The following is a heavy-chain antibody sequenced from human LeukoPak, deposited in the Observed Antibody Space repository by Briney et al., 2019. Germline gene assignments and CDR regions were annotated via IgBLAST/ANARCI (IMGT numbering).Heavy chain of an antibody. CDR1: GFTFSSYS. Sequence: GGSLTLSCAASGFTFSSYSMNWVRQAPGEGLEWVSYISSSSSTIYYADSVKGRFTISRDNAKNSLYLQMNSLRAEDTAVYYCAFGDYYDSSGYRTFDYWGQGTLVTVSS. CDR2: ISSSSSTI. CDR3: AFGDYYDSSGYRTFDY. J-gene: IGHJ4*02. D-gene: IGHD3-22*01. V-gene: IGHV3-48*01.